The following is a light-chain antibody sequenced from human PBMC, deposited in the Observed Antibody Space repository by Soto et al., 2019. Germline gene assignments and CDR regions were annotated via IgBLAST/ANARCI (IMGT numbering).Light chain of an antibody. CDR3: QQRSNWPST. V-gene: IGKV3-11*01. CDR1: QSVSGY. Sequence: EIVLTQSPATLSLSPGNRATLSCRTSQSVSGYLAWYQQKPGQAPRLLIYDASNRATGIPARFSGSGSGTDFPLPITSLEPEDFAVYYCQQRSNWPSTFGGGTKVEI. CDR2: DAS. J-gene: IGKJ4*01.